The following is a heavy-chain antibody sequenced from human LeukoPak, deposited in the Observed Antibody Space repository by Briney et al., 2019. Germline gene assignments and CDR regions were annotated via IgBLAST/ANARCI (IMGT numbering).Heavy chain of an antibody. CDR1: GVSISSSSYY. D-gene: IGHD4/OR15-4a*01. J-gene: IGHJ4*02. CDR2: IYSSGST. CDR3: AKEGTYTYGASDFDY. Sequence: SETLSLTCTVTGVSISSSSYYWGWIRQPPGKGLEWIGSIYSSGSTYYNPSLKSRVTISVDTSKNQFTLKLSSVTAADTAVYYCAKEGTYTYGASDFDYWGQGTLVTVSS. V-gene: IGHV4-39*06.